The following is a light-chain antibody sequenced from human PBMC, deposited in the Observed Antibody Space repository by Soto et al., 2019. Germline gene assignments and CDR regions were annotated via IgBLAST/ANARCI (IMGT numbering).Light chain of an antibody. CDR3: SSYAGSNILV. J-gene: IGLJ2*01. Sequence: QSALTQPPSASGSPGQSVTISCTGTSSDVGGYNFVSWYQQHPGKAPKLMIYEVSERPSGVPDRFSGSKSGNTASLTVSGLQAEDEADYYCSSYAGSNILVFGGGTKLTV. CDR1: SSDVGGYNF. CDR2: EVS. V-gene: IGLV2-8*01.